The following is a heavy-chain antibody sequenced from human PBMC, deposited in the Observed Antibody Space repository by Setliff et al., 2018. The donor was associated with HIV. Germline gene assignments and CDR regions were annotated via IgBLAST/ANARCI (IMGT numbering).Heavy chain of an antibody. CDR1: GGTFSGYA. J-gene: IGHJ1*01. D-gene: IGHD5-18*01. V-gene: IGHV1-69*10. Sequence: EASVKVSCKASGGTFSGYAISWVRQAPGQGLEWMGGVIPILGIANYAQKFQGRVTITRDTAASTVYMELSSLKSEDTAVYYCARGWSEDTAMVQVEYFHQWGQGTLVTVSS. CDR3: ARGWSEDTAMVQVEYFHQ. CDR2: VIPILGIA.